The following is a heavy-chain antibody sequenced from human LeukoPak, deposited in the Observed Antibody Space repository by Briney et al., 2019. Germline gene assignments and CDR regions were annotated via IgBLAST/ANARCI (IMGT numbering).Heavy chain of an antibody. Sequence: GGSLRLSCAASGFGLDDYAMHWVRQAPGKGLEWVSGISWNSGSIGYADSVKGRFTISRDNAKNSLYLQMNSLRGEDTALYYCAKAKGRYYHYAMDVWGQGTTVTVSS. J-gene: IGHJ6*02. D-gene: IGHD3-10*01. CDR3: AKAKGRYYHYAMDV. CDR2: ISWNSGSI. V-gene: IGHV3-9*01. CDR1: GFGLDDYA.